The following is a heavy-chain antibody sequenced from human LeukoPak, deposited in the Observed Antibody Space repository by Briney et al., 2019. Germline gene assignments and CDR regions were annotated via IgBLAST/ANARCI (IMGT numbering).Heavy chain of an antibody. D-gene: IGHD2-15*01. Sequence: ASVKVSCKASGYTFTSYYMHWVRQAPEQGLEWMGIINPSGGSTSYAQKFQGRVTMTRDTSTSTVYMELSSLRSEDTAVYYCARDERIAGSIDYWGQGTLVTVSS. V-gene: IGHV1-46*01. CDR3: ARDERIAGSIDY. J-gene: IGHJ4*02. CDR1: GYTFTSYY. CDR2: INPSGGST.